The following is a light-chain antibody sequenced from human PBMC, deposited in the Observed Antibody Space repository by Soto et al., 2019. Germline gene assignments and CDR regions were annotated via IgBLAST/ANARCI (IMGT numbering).Light chain of an antibody. J-gene: IGKJ1*01. V-gene: IGKV3-15*01. CDR3: QQYNNWPEWT. CDR1: QSVSSN. Sequence: EIVMTQSPATLSVSPGERATLSCRASQSVSSNLAWYQQKPGQATRLLIYGASTRATGIPARFSGSGSGTEFTLTISSLQSEDFAVYYCQQYNNWPEWTFGQGTKVEIK. CDR2: GAS.